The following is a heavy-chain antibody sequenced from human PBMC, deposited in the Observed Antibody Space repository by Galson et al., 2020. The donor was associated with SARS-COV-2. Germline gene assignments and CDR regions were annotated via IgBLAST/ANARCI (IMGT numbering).Heavy chain of an antibody. V-gene: IGHV4-31*03. CDR3: ARSVFGEFYFAY. CDR1: GGSISSGGYY. CDR2: IYYSGST. Sequence: SETLSLTCTVSGGSISSGGYYWSWIRQHPGKGLEWIGYIYYSGSTYYNPSLKSRVTISVDTSKNQFSLKLSSVTAADTAVYYCARSVFGEFYFAYWGQGTLVTVSS. J-gene: IGHJ4*02. D-gene: IGHD3-10*01.